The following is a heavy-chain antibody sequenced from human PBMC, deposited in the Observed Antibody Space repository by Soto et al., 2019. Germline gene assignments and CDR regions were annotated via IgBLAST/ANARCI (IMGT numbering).Heavy chain of an antibody. V-gene: IGHV5-51*01. J-gene: IGHJ6*02. CDR1: GYAFTNYL. Sequence: GESLKIYFKGSGYAFTNYLICWVRQMPVKGLEWMGIIYPGDSDTKYNPSFQGKVTISADKSITTTYLRWTSLKASDTAIYYCAASIFYYGMDVSGQPTTVTVCS. CDR3: AASIFYYGMDV. CDR2: IYPGDSDT.